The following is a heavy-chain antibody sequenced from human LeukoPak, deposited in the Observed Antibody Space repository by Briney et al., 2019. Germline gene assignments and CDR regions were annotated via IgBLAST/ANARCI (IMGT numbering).Heavy chain of an antibody. J-gene: IGHJ4*02. CDR2: IYYSGST. Sequence: TSQTLSLTCTVSGGSISSGDYYWSWIRQPPGKGLEWIGYIYYSGSTYYNPSLKSRVTIPVDMSKNQFSLKLSSVTAADTAVYYCARVVDYASPGFDYWGQGTLVTVSS. D-gene: IGHD4/OR15-4a*01. CDR1: GGSISSGDYY. V-gene: IGHV4-30-4*08. CDR3: ARVVDYASPGFDY.